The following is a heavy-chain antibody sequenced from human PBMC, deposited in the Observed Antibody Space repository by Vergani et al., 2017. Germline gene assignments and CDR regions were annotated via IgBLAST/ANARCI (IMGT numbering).Heavy chain of an antibody. Sequence: QVQLVQSGAEVKKPGASVKVSCKASGYTFTDYFMHWVRQAPGQGLEWMGWINPNSGGTNYAQKFQGRVTMTRDTSISTAYMERSNLRSDDTAVYYCARVGTSSNRDYFDYWVQGTLVTVSS. CDR3: ARVGTSSNRDYFDY. CDR1: GYTFTDYF. CDR2: INPNSGGT. V-gene: IGHV1-2*02. D-gene: IGHD2-2*01. J-gene: IGHJ4*02.